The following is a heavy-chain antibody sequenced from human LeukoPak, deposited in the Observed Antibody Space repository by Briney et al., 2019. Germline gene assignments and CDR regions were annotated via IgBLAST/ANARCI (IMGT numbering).Heavy chain of an antibody. V-gene: IGHV1-69*05. CDR3: ARSDITMIRGVIPNWFDP. J-gene: IGHJ5*02. CDR1: GGTGSSYT. Sequence: SVKVSCKASGGTGSSYTMNWIRQAPGQGLEWMGRTNPMSGTTNYAHKNQGRVTITTDDSTTTVYMELSSLRSDDTAVYYCARSDITMIRGVIPNWFDPWGQGTLVIVSS. D-gene: IGHD3-10*01. CDR2: TNPMSGTT.